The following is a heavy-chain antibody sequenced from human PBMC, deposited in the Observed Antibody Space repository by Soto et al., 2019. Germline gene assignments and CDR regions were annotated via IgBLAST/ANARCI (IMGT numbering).Heavy chain of an antibody. CDR2: IYPGDTDT. J-gene: IGHJ4*02. CDR3: LSNLGTLHAPNF. Sequence: GESLKISCKASGYSFTTYWIGWVRQMPGKGLEWMGVIYPGDTDTRYSPSFQGQATISADSSITTAYLQWSSLKASDTAMYYCLSNLGTLHAPNFWGQATLVTVSS. V-gene: IGHV5-51*01. CDR1: GYSFTTYW. D-gene: IGHD1-26*01.